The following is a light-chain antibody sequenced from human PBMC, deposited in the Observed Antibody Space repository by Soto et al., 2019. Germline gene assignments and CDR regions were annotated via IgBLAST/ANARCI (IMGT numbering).Light chain of an antibody. CDR2: AAS. Sequence: DIQMTQSPSSLAASVGDRVSITCRASQSISMYLNWYQKKPGEPPKLLIYAASKLQSGVSARFSGSGSGTEFTLSINSLQPEDFATYYCQQTDGAPSFGGGTKVDIK. CDR1: QSISMY. CDR3: QQTDGAPS. J-gene: IGKJ4*01. V-gene: IGKV1-39*01.